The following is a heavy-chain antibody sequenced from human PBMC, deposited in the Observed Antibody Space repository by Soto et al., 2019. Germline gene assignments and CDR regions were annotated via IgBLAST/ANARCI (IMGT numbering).Heavy chain of an antibody. J-gene: IGHJ6*02. CDR3: AKDIGDLAEVKTGVGLFYYIMDA. CDR1: GFTFDDYA. D-gene: IGHD3-3*02. Sequence: EVQLVESGGGLVQPGRSLRLSCGASGFTFDDYAMHWVRQAPGKGLEWVAGLTWNGGSVAYADSVRGRFTISRDNAKNSLHLQMNSLRREDTALYYCAKDIGDLAEVKTGVGLFYYIMDAWGQGATVTVSS. V-gene: IGHV3-9*01. CDR2: LTWNGGSV.